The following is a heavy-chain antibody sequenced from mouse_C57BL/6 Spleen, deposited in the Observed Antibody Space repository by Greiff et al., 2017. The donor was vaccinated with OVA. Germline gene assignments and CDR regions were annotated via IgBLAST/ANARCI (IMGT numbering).Heavy chain of an antibody. Sequence: EVKLQESGPVLVKPGASVKMSCKASGYTFTDYYMNWVKQSHGKSLEWIGVINPYNGGTSYNQKFKGKATLTVDKSSSTAYMELNSLTSEDSAVYYCAPITTVVATPLDYWGQGTTLTVSS. CDR2: INPYNGGT. D-gene: IGHD1-1*01. CDR1: GYTFTDYY. J-gene: IGHJ2*01. V-gene: IGHV1-19*01. CDR3: APITTVVATPLDY.